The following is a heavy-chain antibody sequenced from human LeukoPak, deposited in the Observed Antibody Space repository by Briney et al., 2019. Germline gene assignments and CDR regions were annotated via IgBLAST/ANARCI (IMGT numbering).Heavy chain of an antibody. CDR2: ISYDGSNK. CDR3: ARVLYDSSGYYYGVDY. Sequence: GGSLRLSCAASGFTFSSYAMHWVRQAPGKGLEWVAIISYDGSNKYYADSVKGRFTISRDDSKNTLYLQMNSLRAEDTAVYYCARVLYDSSGYYYGVDYWGPGTLVTVSS. J-gene: IGHJ4*02. CDR1: GFTFSSYA. D-gene: IGHD3-22*01. V-gene: IGHV3-30-3*01.